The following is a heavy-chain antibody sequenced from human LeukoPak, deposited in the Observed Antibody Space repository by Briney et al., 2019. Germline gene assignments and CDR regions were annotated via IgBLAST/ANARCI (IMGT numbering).Heavy chain of an antibody. D-gene: IGHD6-19*01. CDR3: ARHKGWDFDY. Sequence: SETLSLSCTVSGGSISSYYWSWIRQPPGKGLEWIGYIYYSGSTNYNPSLKSRVTISVDTSKNQFSLKLSSVTAADTAVYYCARHKGWDFDYWGQGTLVTVSS. J-gene: IGHJ4*02. V-gene: IGHV4-59*08. CDR1: GGSISSYY. CDR2: IYYSGST.